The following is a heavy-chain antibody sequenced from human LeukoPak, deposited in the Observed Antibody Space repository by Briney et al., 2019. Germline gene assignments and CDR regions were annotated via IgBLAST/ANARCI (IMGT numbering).Heavy chain of an antibody. D-gene: IGHD2-2*01. CDR3: ARARYCSSTSCYVLVWFDP. CDR2: INPSGGST. Sequence: ASVKVSCKASGYTFTSYYMHWVRQAPGQGLEWMRIINPSGGSTSYAQKFRGRVTMTRDTSTSTVYMELSSLRSEDTAVYYCARARYCSSTSCYVLVWFDPWGQGTVVTVSS. CDR1: GYTFTSYY. J-gene: IGHJ5*02. V-gene: IGHV1-46*01.